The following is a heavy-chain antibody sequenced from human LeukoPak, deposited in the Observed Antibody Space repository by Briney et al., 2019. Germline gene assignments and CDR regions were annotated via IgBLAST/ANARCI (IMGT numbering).Heavy chain of an antibody. V-gene: IGHV3-66*02. CDR3: ARGASGTYYFGY. CDR2: IYSGGST. CDR1: GFTVSSNY. J-gene: IGHJ4*02. D-gene: IGHD1-26*01. Sequence: GGSLRLSCAASGFTVSSNYMSWVRQAPGKGLDWVSVIYSGGSTYYDDSVKGRLPMPRDNSKKALFLQISSLRPEDTAVYYCARGASGTYYFGYWGRGTLVTVSS.